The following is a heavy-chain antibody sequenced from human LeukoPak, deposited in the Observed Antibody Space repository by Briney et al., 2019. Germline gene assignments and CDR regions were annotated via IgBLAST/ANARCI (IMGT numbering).Heavy chain of an antibody. Sequence: ASETLSLTCTVSGGSISSYYWSWIRQPPGKGLEWIGYIYYSGSTNYNPSLKSRVTISVDTSKNQFSLKLSSVTAADTAVYYCARHTRGDYVWYFDLWGRGTLVTVSS. V-gene: IGHV4-59*08. CDR1: GGSISSYY. CDR2: IYYSGST. CDR3: ARHTRGDYVWYFDL. D-gene: IGHD4-17*01. J-gene: IGHJ2*01.